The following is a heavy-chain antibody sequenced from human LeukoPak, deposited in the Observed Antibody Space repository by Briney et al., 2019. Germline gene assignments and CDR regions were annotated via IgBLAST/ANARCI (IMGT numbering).Heavy chain of an antibody. J-gene: IGHJ4*02. V-gene: IGHV3-48*03. CDR3: ARDGWVDY. Sequence: GGSLRLSCAASGFTFSSYEMNWVRQAPGKGLEWVSYISSGSTIYYADSVKDRFTISRDNAKNSLYLQMNSLRAEDTAVYYCARDGWVDYWGQGTLVTVSS. D-gene: IGHD1-26*01. CDR1: GFTFSSYE. CDR2: ISSGSTI.